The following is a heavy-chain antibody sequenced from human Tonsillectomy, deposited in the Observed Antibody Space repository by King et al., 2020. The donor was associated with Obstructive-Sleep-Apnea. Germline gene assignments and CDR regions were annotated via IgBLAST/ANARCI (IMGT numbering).Heavy chain of an antibody. CDR1: GGTFSSYA. CDR2: IIPIFGTA. CDR3: ARDFVSGTLDAFDI. J-gene: IGHJ3*02. D-gene: IGHD3-16*01. V-gene: IGHV1-69*01. Sequence: VQLVESGAEVKKPGSSVKVSCTASGGTFSSYAISWVRQAPGQGLEWMGGIIPIFGTANYAQKFQGRVTITADESTSTAYMELSSLRSEDTAVYYCARDFVSGTLDAFDIWGQGTMVTVSS.